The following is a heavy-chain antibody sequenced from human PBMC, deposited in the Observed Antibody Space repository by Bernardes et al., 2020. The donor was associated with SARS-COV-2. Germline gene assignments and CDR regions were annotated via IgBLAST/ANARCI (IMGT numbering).Heavy chain of an antibody. Sequence: GGSLRLSCAASGLTVSSNYMTWVRQAPGKGLEWVSVIYSGGNTYYTDSVKGRFTISRDNSKNTLYLQMNSLRAEDTAVYYCARDSDCNSTSCHEPYGMDVWGQGTTVTVSS. CDR1: GLTVSSNY. V-gene: IGHV3-53*01. CDR3: ARDSDCNSTSCHEPYGMDV. CDR2: IYSGGNT. D-gene: IGHD2-2*01. J-gene: IGHJ6*02.